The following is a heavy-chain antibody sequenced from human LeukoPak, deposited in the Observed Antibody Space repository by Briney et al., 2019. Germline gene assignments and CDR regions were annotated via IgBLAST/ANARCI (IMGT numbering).Heavy chain of an antibody. Sequence: PGGSLRLSCAASGLTFSDYYMSWNRQAPGKGLEWVSYISSSGNIIYSADSVKGRFTISRDNAKNSLYLQINSLRAEDTAVYYCARATAADTAMIYFDYWGQGTLVTVSS. CDR1: GLTFSDYY. CDR3: ARATAADTAMIYFDY. CDR2: ISSSGNII. D-gene: IGHD5-18*01. V-gene: IGHV3-11*01. J-gene: IGHJ4*02.